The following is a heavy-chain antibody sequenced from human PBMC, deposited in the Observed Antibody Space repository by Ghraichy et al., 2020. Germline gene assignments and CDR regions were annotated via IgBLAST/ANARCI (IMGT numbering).Heavy chain of an antibody. V-gene: IGHV3-53*01. CDR3: ARVSPPLTGDWFAFDI. CDR2: IYSGGST. D-gene: IGHD7-27*01. CDR1: GFTVSSNY. Sequence: GGSLRLSCAASGFTVSSNYMSWVRQAPGKGLEWVSVIYSGGSTYYADSVKGRFTISRDNSKNTLYLQMNSLRAEDTAVYYCARVSPPLTGDWFAFDIWGQGTMVTVSS. J-gene: IGHJ3*02.